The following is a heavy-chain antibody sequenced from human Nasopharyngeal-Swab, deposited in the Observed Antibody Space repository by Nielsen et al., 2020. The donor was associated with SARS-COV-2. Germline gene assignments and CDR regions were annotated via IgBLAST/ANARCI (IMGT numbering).Heavy chain of an antibody. CDR1: GDSVSSDGAA. J-gene: IGHJ4*02. CDR3: ARGPYGGKRGYFDY. D-gene: IGHD4-23*01. V-gene: IGHV6-1*01. Sequence: SQTLSLTCDISGDSVSSDGAAWNWIRQSPSRGLEWLGTTYYRSKWKNDYAVSVKGRITINPDTSRNQVSLQLNSVTPEDTAVYYCARGPYGGKRGYFDYWGQGTLVTVSS. CDR2: TYYRSKWKN.